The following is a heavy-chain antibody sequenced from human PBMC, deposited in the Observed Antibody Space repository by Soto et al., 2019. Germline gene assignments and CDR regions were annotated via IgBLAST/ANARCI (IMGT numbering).Heavy chain of an antibody. CDR3: ATENSGRH. CDR2: LSYDGSTK. CDR1: GFNFNDHA. V-gene: IGHV3-30*03. J-gene: IGHJ1*01. D-gene: IGHD1-26*01. Sequence: GGTLRLSCAASGFNFNDHAMHWARQAPGKGMERVAVLSYDGSTKKYADSVRGRFTISRDKSENTLYLQVHGLRPEETPLYFRATENSGRHWG.